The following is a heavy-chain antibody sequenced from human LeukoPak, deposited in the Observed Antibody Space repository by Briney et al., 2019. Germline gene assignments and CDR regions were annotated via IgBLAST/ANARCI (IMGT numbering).Heavy chain of an antibody. CDR3: ANGYWGDY. CDR1: GFTFSSYA. J-gene: IGHJ4*02. Sequence: PGGSLRLSCAASGFTFSSYAMSWVRQGPGKRLEWVSAISGSGGSTYYADSVKGRFTISRDNSENTLYLQMNSLRAEDTAVYYCANGYWGDYWGQGTLVTVSS. V-gene: IGHV3-23*01. CDR2: ISGSGGST. D-gene: IGHD7-27*01.